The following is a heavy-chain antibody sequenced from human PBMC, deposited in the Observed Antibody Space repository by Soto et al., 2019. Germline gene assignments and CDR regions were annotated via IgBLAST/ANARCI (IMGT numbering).Heavy chain of an antibody. CDR1: GYTFTSYG. Sequence: QVQLVQSGAEVKKPGASVKVSCKASGYTFTSYGISWVRQAPGQGLEWMGWISAYNGHTNYAQKLQGRVTMTTDTSTSTAYMELRSLRFDDTAVYYCARKEPRIVGATGVDYWGQGTLVTVSS. V-gene: IGHV1-18*04. J-gene: IGHJ4*02. CDR3: ARKEPRIVGATGVDY. D-gene: IGHD1-26*01. CDR2: ISAYNGHT.